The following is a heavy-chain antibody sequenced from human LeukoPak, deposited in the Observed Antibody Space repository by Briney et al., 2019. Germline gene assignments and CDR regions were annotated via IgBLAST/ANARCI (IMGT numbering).Heavy chain of an antibody. CDR1: GFSFSDYY. CDR2: IKSDGSEQ. CDR3: ARAAYYSSDY. Sequence: GGSLRLSCAASGFSFSDYYMRWVRQAPGKGLEWVANIKSDGSEQYYADSVKGRFTISRDNAKNSLYLQMNSLRADDTAVYYCARAAYYSSDYWGQGNLVTVSS. D-gene: IGHD3-10*01. J-gene: IGHJ4*02. V-gene: IGHV3-7*01.